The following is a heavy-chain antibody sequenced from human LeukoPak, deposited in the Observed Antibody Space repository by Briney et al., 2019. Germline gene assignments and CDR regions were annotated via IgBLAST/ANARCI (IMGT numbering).Heavy chain of an antibody. J-gene: IGHJ4*02. CDR1: GGSISSYY. CDR2: IYYSGSA. D-gene: IGHD3-16*02. V-gene: IGHV4-59*01. CDR3: ARERTFGGVIVRRYYFDY. Sequence: SETLSLTCTVSGGSISSYYWSWIRQPPGKGLEWIGYIYYSGSANYNPSLKSRVTISVDTSKNQFSLKLSSVTAADTAVYYCARERTFGGVIVRRYYFDYWGQGTLVTVSS.